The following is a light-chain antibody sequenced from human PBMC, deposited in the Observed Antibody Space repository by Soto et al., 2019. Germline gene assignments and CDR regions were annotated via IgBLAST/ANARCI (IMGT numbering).Light chain of an antibody. CDR2: GAS. J-gene: IGKJ1*01. V-gene: IGKV3-20*01. CDR1: QSVSSSY. Sequence: EIVLTQSPGTLSLSPGERATLSCRASQSVSSSYLAWYQQKPGQAPRLLIYGASSRATGIPVRFSGSGSATDFTLTISRLEREDFAVYFCQQHGSSPGTFGQGTKVEIK. CDR3: QQHGSSPGT.